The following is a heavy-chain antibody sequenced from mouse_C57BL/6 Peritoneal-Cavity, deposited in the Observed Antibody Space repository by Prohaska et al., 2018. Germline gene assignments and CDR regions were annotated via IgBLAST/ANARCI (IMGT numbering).Heavy chain of an antibody. V-gene: IGHV11-2*01. J-gene: IGHJ1*03. Sequence: EVQLLETEGGLVQPGGSRGLSCEGSGFTFSGFWMSWVRQTPGKTLEWIGDINYDGSSINYAPSIKDRFTSFRDNDKSILYLQMSNVRSEDTATYFCMRYGKYWYFDVCAQGPRSPSPQ. CDR1: GFTFSGFW. CDR2: INYDGSSI. D-gene: IGHD2-1*01. CDR3: MRYGKYWYFDV.